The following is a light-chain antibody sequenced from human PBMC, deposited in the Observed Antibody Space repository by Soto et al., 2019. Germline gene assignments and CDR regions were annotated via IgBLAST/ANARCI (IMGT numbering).Light chain of an antibody. J-gene: IGLJ1*01. Sequence: QSALTQPASVSGSPGQSITISCTGTSSDVGSYNLVSWYQQHPGKAPKLMIYEGGKRPSGVSNRFSGSKSGNTASLTISGLQAEDEADYYCCSYAGSSPSKVFGTGTKLTVL. V-gene: IGLV2-23*01. CDR2: EGG. CDR3: CSYAGSSPSKV. CDR1: SSDVGSYNL.